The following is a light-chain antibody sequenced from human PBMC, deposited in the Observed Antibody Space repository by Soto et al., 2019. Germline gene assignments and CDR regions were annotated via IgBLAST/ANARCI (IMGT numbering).Light chain of an antibody. Sequence: EIVLRQSPATLSLSPGERATLSCRASQTVSSYLAWYQQKPGQAPRLLIYDASVRATGTPGRFSGSGSGTDFNLIINSLKPDDFGVYFCHQRSDWPHTFGQGTRLDI. CDR2: DAS. CDR3: HQRSDWPHT. J-gene: IGKJ2*01. V-gene: IGKV3-11*01. CDR1: QTVSSY.